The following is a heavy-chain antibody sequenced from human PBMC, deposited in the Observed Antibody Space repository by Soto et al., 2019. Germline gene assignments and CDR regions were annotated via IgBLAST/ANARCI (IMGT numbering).Heavy chain of an antibody. D-gene: IGHD2-2*02. Sequence: GGSLRLSCAASGFTFDNYAMHWVRQAPGKGLEWVSGISWNSNTIAYADSVKGRFTISRDNDKNSLYLQMNSLRDEDKDFYYCATEYTACPLAYGLDVWAQGTTATVSS. CDR2: ISWNSNTI. CDR1: GFTFDNYA. CDR3: ATEYTACPLAYGLDV. V-gene: IGHV3-9*01. J-gene: IGHJ6*02.